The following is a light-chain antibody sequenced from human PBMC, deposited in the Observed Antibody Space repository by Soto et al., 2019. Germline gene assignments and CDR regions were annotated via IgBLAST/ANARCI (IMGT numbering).Light chain of an antibody. CDR1: QSISNY. J-gene: IGKJ4*01. CDR2: AAS. Sequence: DIQMTQSPSSLSASIGDRVIITCRASQSISNYLNWYQQKPGKAPKLLIFAASSLQSGVPSRFSGSGSGTNFTLTISSLQPEDFATYYCQQSYSTPTFGGGTKVEIK. CDR3: QQSYSTPT. V-gene: IGKV1-39*01.